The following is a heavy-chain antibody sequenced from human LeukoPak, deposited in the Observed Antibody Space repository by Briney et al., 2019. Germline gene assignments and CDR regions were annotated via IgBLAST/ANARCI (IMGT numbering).Heavy chain of an antibody. Sequence: ASVKVSCKASGYAFTSYYIHWVRQAPGQGLEWMGVINSSSGGTSYAQKFQGRVTMTRDTSTGTVYMALSSLRSEDTAVYYCARPGYSYGLDYWGQGTLVTVSS. J-gene: IGHJ4*02. CDR3: ARPGYSYGLDY. CDR1: GYAFTSYY. CDR2: INSSSGGT. V-gene: IGHV1-46*01. D-gene: IGHD5-18*01.